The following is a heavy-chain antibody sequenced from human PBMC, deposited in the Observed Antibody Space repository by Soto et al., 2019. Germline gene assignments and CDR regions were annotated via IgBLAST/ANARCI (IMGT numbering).Heavy chain of an antibody. J-gene: IGHJ4*02. Sequence: PSETLSLTCTVSGGSISSGGYYWSWIRQHPGKGLEWIGYIYYSGSTYYNPSLQSRVTISVDTSKNQFSLKLSSVTAADTAVYYCARVGRTVDTAMVQDYWGQGTLVTVSS. V-gene: IGHV4-31*03. CDR1: GGSISSGGYY. CDR3: ARVGRTVDTAMVQDY. D-gene: IGHD5-18*01. CDR2: IYYSGST.